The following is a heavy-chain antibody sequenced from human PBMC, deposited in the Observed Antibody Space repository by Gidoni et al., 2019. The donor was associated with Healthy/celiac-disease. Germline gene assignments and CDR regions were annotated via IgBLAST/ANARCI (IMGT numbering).Heavy chain of an antibody. CDR1: GGSISSYY. Sequence: QVQLQESGPGLVKPSETLSLTCTVSGGSISSYYWSWSRQPPGKGLEWIGYIYYSGGTHYNPSLKSRVTISVDTSRNQFSLKLSSVTAADTAVYYCASGWEPDFFDYWGQGTLVTVSS. CDR3: ASGWEPDFFDY. CDR2: IYYSGGT. V-gene: IGHV4-59*01. D-gene: IGHD1-26*01. J-gene: IGHJ4*02.